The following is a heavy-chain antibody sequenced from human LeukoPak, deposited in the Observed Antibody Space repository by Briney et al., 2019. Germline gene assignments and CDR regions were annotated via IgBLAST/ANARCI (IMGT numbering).Heavy chain of an antibody. D-gene: IGHD6-13*01. Sequence: PSETLSLTCTVSGGSISSGDYYWSWIRQPPGKGLERIGYIYYSGSTYYNPSLKSRVTISVDTSKNQFSLKLTSVTAADTAVYYCARDRSAAPADYWGQGTLVTVSS. CDR1: GGSISSGDYY. CDR3: ARDRSAAPADY. J-gene: IGHJ4*02. V-gene: IGHV4-30-4*02. CDR2: IYYSGST.